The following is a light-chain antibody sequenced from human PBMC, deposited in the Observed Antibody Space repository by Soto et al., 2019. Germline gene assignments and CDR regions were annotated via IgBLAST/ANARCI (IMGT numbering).Light chain of an antibody. J-gene: IGKJ1*01. CDR3: EQYGSSPRT. V-gene: IGKV1-5*03. CDR1: QTISSW. Sequence: DIQMTQSPSTLSGSVGDRVTITCLASQTISSWLAWYKKKPGKAPKLLIYKASTLKSGVPSRFRGSGSGTDFTLTISRLEPEDCAVYYGEQYGSSPRTFGQGTKVDIK. CDR2: KAS.